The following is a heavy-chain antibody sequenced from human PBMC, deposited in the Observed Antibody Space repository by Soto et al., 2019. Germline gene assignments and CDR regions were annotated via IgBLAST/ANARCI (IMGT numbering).Heavy chain of an antibody. CDR3: ARGSSYGSGRPKSGYYLDY. D-gene: IGHD3-10*01. CDR1: GYTFTGYY. J-gene: IGHJ4*02. V-gene: IGHV1-2*04. CDR2: INPNSGGT. Sequence: GASVKVSCKASGYTFTGYYMHWVRQAPGQGLEWMGWINPNSGGTNYAQKFQGWVTMTRDTSISAAYMELSRLRSDDTAVYYCARGSSYGSGRPKSGYYLDYWGQGTLVTVSS.